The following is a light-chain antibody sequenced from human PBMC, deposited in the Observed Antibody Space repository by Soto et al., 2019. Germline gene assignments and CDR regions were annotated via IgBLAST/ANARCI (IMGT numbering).Light chain of an antibody. CDR1: ETVTGKY. J-gene: IGKJ1*01. Sequence: EIVLTQSPGTLSLSPGDRATLSCRASETVTGKYLAWYQQKAGQAPRLLIFAASNRATGIPDRFSGSGSGTDFTLTISRLEPEDCAVYFCQQYSSPPQTFGQGTKVEIK. CDR3: QQYSSPPQT. V-gene: IGKV3-20*01. CDR2: AAS.